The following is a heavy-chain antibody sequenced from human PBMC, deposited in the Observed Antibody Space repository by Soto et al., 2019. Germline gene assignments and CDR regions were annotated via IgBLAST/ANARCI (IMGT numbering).Heavy chain of an antibody. D-gene: IGHD3-22*01. CDR3: ARAYYYASSCYYFRGGVVDAFAI. V-gene: IGHV1-69*01. CDR1: GGTFSSYA. CDR2: IIPIFGTA. Sequence: QVQLVQSGAEVKKPGSSVKVSCKASGGTFSSYAISWVRQAPGQGLEWMGGIIPIFGTANYAQEFQGRVTITADESTSTADMELSILRSEDTAVYYCARAYYYASSCYYFRGGVVDAFAIWGQGTMVTVSS. J-gene: IGHJ3*02.